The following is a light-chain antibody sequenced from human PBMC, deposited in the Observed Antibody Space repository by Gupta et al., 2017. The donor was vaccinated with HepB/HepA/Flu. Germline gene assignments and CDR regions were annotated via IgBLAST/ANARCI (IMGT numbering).Light chain of an antibody. CDR1: SSNIGNHY. Sequence: QSVLKQPPSVSAAPGQKVTISCSGSSSNIGNHYVSWYPQLPGTAPNLLIYDNHKRPPGIPDRFSGSKSGTSATLDITGLQTEDDADYYCVTWDSSLSCGVFGTGTTVTVL. V-gene: IGLV1-51*01. CDR3: VTWDSSLSCGV. CDR2: DNH. J-gene: IGLJ1*01.